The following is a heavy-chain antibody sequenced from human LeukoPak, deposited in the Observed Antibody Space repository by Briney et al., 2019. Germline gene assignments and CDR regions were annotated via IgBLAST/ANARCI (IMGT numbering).Heavy chain of an antibody. CDR3: ARDEYSSGWYYFDY. CDR1: GFTFSANP. D-gene: IGHD6-19*01. CDR2: ISNDGTNR. V-gene: IGHV3-30*07. J-gene: IGHJ4*02. Sequence: GGSLRLSCAASGFTFSANPMHWVRQAPGKGLEWVAVISNDGTNRYYADSVKGRFTISRDNSKNTLYLQMNSLRAEDTAVYYCARDEYSSGWYYFDYWGQGTLVTVSS.